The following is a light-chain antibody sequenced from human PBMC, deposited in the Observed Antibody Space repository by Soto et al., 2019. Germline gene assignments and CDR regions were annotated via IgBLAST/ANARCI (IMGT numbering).Light chain of an antibody. J-gene: IGLJ1*01. CDR2: GNS. Sequence: SVLTQPPSVSGAPGQRVTVSCTGSSSNIGAGYHVHWYQQLPGTAPKLLIYGNSNRPSGVPDRFSGSKSGTSASLAITGLQAEDEADYYCQSYDNTLSGSNVFGTGTKLTVL. CDR1: SSNIGAGYH. CDR3: QSYDNTLSGSNV. V-gene: IGLV1-40*01.